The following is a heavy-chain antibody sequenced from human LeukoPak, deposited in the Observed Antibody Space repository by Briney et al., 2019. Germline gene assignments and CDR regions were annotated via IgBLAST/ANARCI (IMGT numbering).Heavy chain of an antibody. D-gene: IGHD6-13*01. V-gene: IGHV4-34*01. CDR3: ARGSAAGLAY. J-gene: IGHJ4*02. CDR1: GGSFSGYS. CDR2: IDRSRST. Sequence: SETLSLTCAVYGGSFSGYSWTWIRQPPGKGLEWIGEIDRSRSTNYIPSLKSRLTISVDTSKNQFSLKLSSVTAADTAVYYCARGSAAGLAYWGQGTLVTVSS.